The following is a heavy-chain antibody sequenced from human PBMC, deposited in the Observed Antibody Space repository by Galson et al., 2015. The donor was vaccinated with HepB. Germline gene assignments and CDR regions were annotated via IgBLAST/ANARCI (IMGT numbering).Heavy chain of an antibody. J-gene: IGHJ4*02. CDR3: ARGWGITMVRGLPYYLDS. CDR2: TYYKSKYYN. CDR1: GDSVSSTSAT. V-gene: IGHV6-1*01. D-gene: IGHD3-10*01. Sequence: CAISGDSVSSTSATWNWIRQSPSGGLEWLGRTYYKSKYYNDYAVSVRSRITINPDTSKNQFSLQLSSVTPEDTAVYYCARGWGITMVRGLPYYLDSWGQGTLVTVSS.